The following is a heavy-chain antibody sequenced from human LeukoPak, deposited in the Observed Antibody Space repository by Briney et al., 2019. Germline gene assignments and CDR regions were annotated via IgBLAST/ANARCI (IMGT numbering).Heavy chain of an antibody. CDR3: ARDALDAFDI. CDR2: ISAYNGNT. Sequence: ASVNVSCKASGYNFTSYGISWVRQAAGQGLEWMGWISAYNGNTNYAQKLQGRVTMTTDTSTSTAYMELRSLRSDDTAVYYCARDALDAFDIWGQGTMVTVSS. CDR1: GYNFTSYG. J-gene: IGHJ3*02. V-gene: IGHV1-18*01.